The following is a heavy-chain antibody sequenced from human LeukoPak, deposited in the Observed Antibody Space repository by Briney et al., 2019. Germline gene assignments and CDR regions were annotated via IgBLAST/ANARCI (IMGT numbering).Heavy chain of an antibody. Sequence: ASVKVSCKASGYTFTSYGISWVRQAPGQGLEWMGWINPNSGGTNYAQKFQGRVTMTRDTSISTAYMELSRLRSDDTAVYYCARDLVAVAGTPLWYFDYWGQGTLVTVSS. CDR3: ARDLVAVAGTPLWYFDY. CDR2: INPNSGGT. J-gene: IGHJ4*02. V-gene: IGHV1-2*02. D-gene: IGHD6-19*01. CDR1: GYTFTSYG.